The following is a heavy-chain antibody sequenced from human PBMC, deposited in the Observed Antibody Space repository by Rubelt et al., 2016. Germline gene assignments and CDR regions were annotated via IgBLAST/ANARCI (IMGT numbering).Heavy chain of an antibody. V-gene: IGHV2-5*08. CDR3: AHRRQTEDNNDLDY. CDR2: IDWDDDK. D-gene: IGHD1-14*01. Sequence: QVTLRESGPALVKPTQTLTLTCTFSGFSLSTSGMCVSWIRQPPGKALEWLARIDWDDDKRYSPSLKSRLTITKDTSKTQVVLTMTNMDPVDTATYYCAHRRQTEDNNDLDYWGQGTLVTVSS. J-gene: IGHJ4*02. CDR1: GFSLSTSGMC.